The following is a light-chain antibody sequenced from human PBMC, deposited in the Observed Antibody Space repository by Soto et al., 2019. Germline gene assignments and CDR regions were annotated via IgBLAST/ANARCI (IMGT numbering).Light chain of an antibody. V-gene: IGKV3-20*01. CDR3: QQYSSSPGT. CDR2: SIS. CDR1: QTISRSY. Sequence: EILLTQAPGTLSLSPGERATLSCRASQTISRSYLAWYQQKPGQAPRLLIYSISRRPIGIPDRFSGSGSGTDFTLTFSRLEPEDFAVSYCQQYSSSPGTFGPGTKVEI. J-gene: IGKJ1*01.